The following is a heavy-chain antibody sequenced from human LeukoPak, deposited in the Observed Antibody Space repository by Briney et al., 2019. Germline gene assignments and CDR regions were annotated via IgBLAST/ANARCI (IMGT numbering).Heavy chain of an antibody. Sequence: SETLSLTCTVSGGSISTSRYSWGWIRQPPGKGLEWIGNILYSGTTYYNPSLKSRVTISVDTSKNQFSLKLSSVTAADTAVYYCAGYGSGSYDYYYYYYMDVWGKGTTVTVSS. CDR1: GGSISTSRYS. J-gene: IGHJ6*03. CDR3: AGYGSGSYDYYYYYYMDV. CDR2: ILYSGTT. V-gene: IGHV4-39*01. D-gene: IGHD3-10*01.